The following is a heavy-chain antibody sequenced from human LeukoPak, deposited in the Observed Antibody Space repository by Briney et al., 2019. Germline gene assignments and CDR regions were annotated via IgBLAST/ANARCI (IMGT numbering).Heavy chain of an antibody. CDR3: ARRGFYDH. CDR2: IYSSGDT. D-gene: IGHD3-3*01. V-gene: IGHV4-4*09. CDR1: GDSISGFN. Sequence: KPSETLSLTCTVSGDSISGFNWNWIRQPPGKGLEWIGEIYSSGDTNYNPSLSSRLTISVDTSKNQFSLKLYSVTAADTAVYFCARRGFYDHWGRGILVTVSS. J-gene: IGHJ4*02.